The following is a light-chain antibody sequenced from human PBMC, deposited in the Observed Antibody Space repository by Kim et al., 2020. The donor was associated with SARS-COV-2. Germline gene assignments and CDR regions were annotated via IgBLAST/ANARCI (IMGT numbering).Light chain of an antibody. V-gene: IGLV3-1*01. CDR2: QDT. J-gene: IGLJ3*02. CDR1: KLGDKY. CDR3: QAWDSSTVV. Sequence: VSPGQTASFTCSGDKLGDKYTSWYQQRPGQSPVLVIYQDTKRPSGIPERFSGSNSGNTATLTISEAQAMDEADYYCQAWDSSTVVFGGGTKLTVL.